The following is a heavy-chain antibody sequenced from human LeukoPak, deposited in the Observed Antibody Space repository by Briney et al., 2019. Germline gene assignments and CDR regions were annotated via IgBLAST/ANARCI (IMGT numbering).Heavy chain of an antibody. CDR2: IYYSGST. V-gene: IGHV4-4*02. J-gene: IGHJ4*02. CDR1: GGSISSSNW. CDR3: ASIVGATPDYFDN. Sequence: PSGTLSLTCAVYGGSISSSNWWSWVRQPPGKGLGGIGEIYYSGSTNYNPSLKSRATISVDKSKNQFSRNLSSVTAADTAVYYCASIVGATPDYFDNWGQGTLVTVSS. D-gene: IGHD1-26*01.